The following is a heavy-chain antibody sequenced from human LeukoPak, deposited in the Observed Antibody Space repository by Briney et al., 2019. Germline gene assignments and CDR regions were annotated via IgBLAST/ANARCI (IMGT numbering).Heavy chain of an antibody. CDR3: ARASYCSSTSCYRFDY. CDR1: GFTFSSYA. Sequence: GGSLRLSCAASGFTFSSYAMSWVRQAPGKGLEWVAVIWNDGSNKYYEDSVKGRFTISRDNLKNTLYLQMNSLRAKDTAVYYCARASYCSSTSCYRFDYWGQGTLVTVSS. V-gene: IGHV3-33*08. CDR2: IWNDGSNK. J-gene: IGHJ4*02. D-gene: IGHD2-2*01.